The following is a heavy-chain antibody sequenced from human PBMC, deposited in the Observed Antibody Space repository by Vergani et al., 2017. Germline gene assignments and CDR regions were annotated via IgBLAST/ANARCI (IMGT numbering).Heavy chain of an antibody. CDR2: FDLEQGEV. D-gene: IGHD3-22*01. CDR3: GIVTDYYHSNGYYLDY. CDR1: GYSLTELS. Sequence: QVQLVQSGAEVRKPGASVKVSCQVSGYSLTELSIHWVRQAPGKGLEWMGGFDLEQGEVTFVHHSQGRVTMTEDSAKDTAYMELSSLRPEDTGLYYCGIVTDYYHSNGYYLDYWGQGTLVTVSS. J-gene: IGHJ4*02. V-gene: IGHV1-24*01.